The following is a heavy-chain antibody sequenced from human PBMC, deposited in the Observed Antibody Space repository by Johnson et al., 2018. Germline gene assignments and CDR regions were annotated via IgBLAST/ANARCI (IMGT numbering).Heavy chain of an antibody. J-gene: IGHJ4*02. CDR2: IFHSGDN. CDR1: GGAIRNSNW. CDR3: SRAGKIYNSGWFFAD. V-gene: IGHV4-4*02. Sequence: QVQLQESGPGLVKASGTLSLACTVSGGAIRNSNWWSWVRQPPGKGLEWIGDIFHSGDNKYNPSLQSRVPISIDKSNNQFSLRLSSVTAPDPAWYYRSRAGKIYNSGWFFADWGQGTRVTVYS. D-gene: IGHD6-19*01.